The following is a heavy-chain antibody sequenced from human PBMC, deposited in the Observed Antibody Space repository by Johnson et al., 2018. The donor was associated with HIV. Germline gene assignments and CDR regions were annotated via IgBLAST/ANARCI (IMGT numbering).Heavy chain of an antibody. V-gene: IGHV3-66*01. J-gene: IGHJ3*02. D-gene: IGHD4-17*01. Sequence: DVQVVESGGGVVQPGRSLRLSCAAAGFTVTSNYMSWVRQAPGKGLEWVSVIYSGGSTYYADSVKGRFTISRDNSKNTLYLQMNSLRAEDTALYYCARGVPDYVDAFDIWGQGTMVTVSS. CDR3: ARGVPDYVDAFDI. CDR2: IYSGGST. CDR1: GFTVTSNY.